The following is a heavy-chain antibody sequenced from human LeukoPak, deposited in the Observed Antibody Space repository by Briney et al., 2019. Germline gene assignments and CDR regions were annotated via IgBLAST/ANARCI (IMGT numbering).Heavy chain of an antibody. CDR3: ATRIAAAASEYFQH. CDR1: GASISSSTYY. D-gene: IGHD6-13*01. Sequence: SETLSLTCTVSGASISSSTYYWGWIRQPPGKGLEWIGSITSGGSTFYNPSLKSRVTISVDTSKNQFSLKLTSVTAAVTALYYCATRIAAAASEYFQHWGQGTLVTVSS. J-gene: IGHJ1*01. CDR2: ITSGGST. V-gene: IGHV4-39*01.